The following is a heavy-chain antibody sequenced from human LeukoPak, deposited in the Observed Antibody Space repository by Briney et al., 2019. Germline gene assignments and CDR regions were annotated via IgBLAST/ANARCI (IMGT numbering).Heavy chain of an antibody. J-gene: IGHJ4*01. D-gene: IGHD6-19*01. V-gene: IGHV3-30*04. CDR1: GFTFSSYA. Sequence: QPGGSLRLSCAASGFTFSSYAIHWVRQAPGKGLEWVAVISYDGSNEYYADSVKGRFIISRDDSWNTLYLQMNSLRGEDTALYYCARDGNGFNSGWSAFFDYWDQGTLVTVSS. CDR3: ARDGNGFNSGWSAFFDY. CDR2: ISYDGSNE.